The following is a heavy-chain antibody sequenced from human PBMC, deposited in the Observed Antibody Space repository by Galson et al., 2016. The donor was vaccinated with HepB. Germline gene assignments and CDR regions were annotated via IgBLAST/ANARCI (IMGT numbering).Heavy chain of an antibody. J-gene: IGHJ4*02. D-gene: IGHD3-22*01. Sequence: SLRLSCAASGFTFNTYAMSWVRQAPGKGLEWVSTLSASGGATYYSDSVKGRFTISRDNSKNTLYLQMNSLRDEDTAVYYCARASYYYDSSDYRASYYFDYWGQGTLVTVAS. CDR3: ARASYYYDSSDYRASYYFDY. V-gene: IGHV3-23*01. CDR1: GFTFNTYA. CDR2: LSASGGAT.